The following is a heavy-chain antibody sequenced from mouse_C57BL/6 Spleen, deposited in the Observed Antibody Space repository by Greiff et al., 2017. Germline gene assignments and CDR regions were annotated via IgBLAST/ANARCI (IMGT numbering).Heavy chain of an antibody. Sequence: VQLQQPGAELVKPGASVKMSCKASGYTFTSYWITWVKQRPGQGLEWIGDIYPGSGSTNYNEKFKCKATLTVDTSSSTAYMQLSSLTSADSAVYYCARDGCSYGYFDCWGRGTTLTVSS. CDR1: GYTFTSYW. CDR2: IYPGSGST. D-gene: IGHD1-1*01. V-gene: IGHV1-55*01. CDR3: ARDGCSYGYFDC. J-gene: IGHJ2*01.